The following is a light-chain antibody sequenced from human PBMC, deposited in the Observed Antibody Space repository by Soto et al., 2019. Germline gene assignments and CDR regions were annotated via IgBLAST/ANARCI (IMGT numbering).Light chain of an antibody. Sequence: QSVLTQPASLSGSPGQPITISCTGTSGDVGTYNLVSWYQQHPGKAPKLLIYEGTKRPSGVSDRFSGFRSGNTASLTITGLRAEDEADYYCFSYAISSTYVFGTGTKVTLL. J-gene: IGLJ1*01. CDR3: FSYAISSTYV. V-gene: IGLV2-23*01. CDR2: EGT. CDR1: SGDVGTYNL.